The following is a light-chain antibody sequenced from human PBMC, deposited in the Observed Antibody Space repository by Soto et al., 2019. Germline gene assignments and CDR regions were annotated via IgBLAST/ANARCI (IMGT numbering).Light chain of an antibody. CDR3: QQYDNLPYT. J-gene: IGKJ2*01. Sequence: DIQMTQSPSSLSASVGDRVTITCQASQDISNYLNWYQQKPGKAPKLLIYDASNLETGVPSRFSGSGSGTHFTYTISSLQPEDIATYYWQQYDNLPYTFGQGTKLEIK. CDR2: DAS. V-gene: IGKV1-33*01. CDR1: QDISNY.